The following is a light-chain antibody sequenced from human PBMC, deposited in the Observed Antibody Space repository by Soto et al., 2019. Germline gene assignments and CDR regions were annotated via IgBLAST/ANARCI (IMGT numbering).Light chain of an antibody. Sequence: QSVLTQPRSVSASPGQSVTISCTGTSSDVGGYNYVSWYQQHPGKAPKLMIHDVNKRPSGVPDRFSGSKSGNTASLTISGLQAEDEADYHCCSYAGSYTYVFGTGTKLTVL. CDR1: SSDVGGYNY. CDR2: DVN. V-gene: IGLV2-11*01. J-gene: IGLJ1*01. CDR3: CSYAGSYTYV.